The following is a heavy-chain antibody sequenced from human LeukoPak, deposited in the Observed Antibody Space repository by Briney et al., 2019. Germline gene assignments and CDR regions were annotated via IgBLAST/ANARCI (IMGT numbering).Heavy chain of an antibody. V-gene: IGHV1-69*13. CDR2: IIPIFGTA. J-gene: IGHJ4*02. CDR3: AATRITIPYCSSTSCYFVLSY. D-gene: IGHD2-2*01. CDR1: GGTFSSYA. Sequence: VASVKVSCTASGGTFSSYAISWVRQAPGHGLEWMGGIIPIFGTANYAQKFQGRVTITADESTSTAYMELRSLRSDDTAVYYCAATRITIPYCSSTSCYFVLSYWGQGTLVTVSS.